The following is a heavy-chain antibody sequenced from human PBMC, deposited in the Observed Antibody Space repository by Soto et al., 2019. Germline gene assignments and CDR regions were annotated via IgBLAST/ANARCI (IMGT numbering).Heavy chain of an antibody. CDR3: ARSPRTGTPYYYCGMDV. CDR1: GFSLSTSGMC. J-gene: IGHJ6*02. Sequence: SGPTLVNPTQTLTLTCTFSGFSLSTSGMCVSWIRQPPGKALEWLARIDWDDDKYYSTSLKTRLTISKDTSKNQVALTMTNMDPVDTATYYRARSPRTGTPYYYCGMDVWGQGTTVTVSS. D-gene: IGHD1-1*01. V-gene: IGHV2-70*11. CDR2: IDWDDDK.